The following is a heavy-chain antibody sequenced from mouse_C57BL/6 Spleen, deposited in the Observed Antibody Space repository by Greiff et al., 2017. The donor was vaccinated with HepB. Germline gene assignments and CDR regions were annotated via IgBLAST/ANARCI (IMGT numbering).Heavy chain of an antibody. CDR3: ARRIYYRYAMDY. Sequence: QVQLQQSGAELVKPGASVKLSCKASGYTFTSYWMQWVKQRPGQGLEWIGEIDPSDSYTNYNQKFKGKATLTVDTSSSTAYMQLSSLTSEDAAVYYCARRIYYRYAMDYWGQGTSVTVSS. D-gene: IGHD2-1*01. CDR1: GYTFTSYW. CDR2: IDPSDSYT. J-gene: IGHJ4*01. V-gene: IGHV1-50*01.